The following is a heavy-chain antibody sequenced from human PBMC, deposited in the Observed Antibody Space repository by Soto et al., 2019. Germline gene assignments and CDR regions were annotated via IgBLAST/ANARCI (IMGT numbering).Heavy chain of an antibody. CDR3: AGCYYDSSGYPRAYYFDY. CDR2: IIPIFGTA. CDR1: GGTFSSYA. V-gene: IGHV1-69*13. D-gene: IGHD3-22*01. J-gene: IGHJ4*02. Sequence: ASVKVSCKASGGTFSSYAISWVRQAPGQGLEWMGGIIPIFGTANYAQKFQGRVTITADESTSTAYMELSSLRSEDTAVYYCAGCYYDSSGYPRAYYFDYWGQGTLVTVSS.